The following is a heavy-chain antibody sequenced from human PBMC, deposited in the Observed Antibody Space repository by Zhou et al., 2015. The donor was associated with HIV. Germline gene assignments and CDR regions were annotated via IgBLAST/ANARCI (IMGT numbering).Heavy chain of an antibody. D-gene: IGHD3-22*01. Sequence: QVQLVQSGAEVKKPGSSVKVSCKASGGTFSSYAISWVRQAPGQGLEWMGGIIPIFGTANYAQKFQGRVTITADESTSTAYMELSSLRSEDTAVYYCARDRSSYYDSSGSPYYFDYVGPGNPGPPSP. CDR3: ARDRSSYYDSSGSPYYFDY. V-gene: IGHV1-69*01. CDR2: IIPIFGTA. J-gene: IGHJ4*02. CDR1: GGTFSSYA.